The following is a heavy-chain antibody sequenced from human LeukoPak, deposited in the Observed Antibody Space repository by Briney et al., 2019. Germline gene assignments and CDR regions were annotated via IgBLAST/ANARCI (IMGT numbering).Heavy chain of an antibody. CDR1: GYTFINYG. CDR3: ARMAYDILTGYFQPNWFDP. J-gene: IGHJ5*02. Sequence: ASVKVSCKASGYTFINYGISWVRQAPGQGLEWMGWISGYNGNIKIVQKSRGRVTMTTDTSTSTAYIELRSLRSDDTAVYYCARMAYDILTGYFQPNWFDPWGQGTLVTVSS. D-gene: IGHD3-9*01. V-gene: IGHV1-18*01. CDR2: ISGYNGNI.